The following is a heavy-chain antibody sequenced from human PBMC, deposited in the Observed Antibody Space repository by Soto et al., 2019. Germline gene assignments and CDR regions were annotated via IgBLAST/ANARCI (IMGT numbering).Heavy chain of an antibody. J-gene: IGHJ4*02. CDR1: GGSISSGGYY. CDR2: IYYSGST. D-gene: IGHD2-2*01. V-gene: IGHV4-31*03. Sequence: SETLSLTCTVSGGSISSGGYYWSWIRQHPGKGLEWIGYIYYSGSTYYKPSLKSRVTISVDTSKNQFSLKVSSVTAADTAVYYCARSEETTRCIDYWGQGTLVTV. CDR3: ARSEETTRCIDY.